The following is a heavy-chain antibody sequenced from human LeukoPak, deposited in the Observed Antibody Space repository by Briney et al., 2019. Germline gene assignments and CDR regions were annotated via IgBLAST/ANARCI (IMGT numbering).Heavy chain of an antibody. Sequence: PSEPLSLTCAVSGGSLSGFYWTWIRQVPGKGLEWIGEINQSGSTNYNPSLKSRVTISVDTSKNQFSLKLSSVTAADTAVYYCARGVSSGWPYYYYGMDVWGQGTTVTVSS. CDR1: GGSLSGFY. V-gene: IGHV4-34*01. CDR3: ARGVSSGWPYYYYGMDV. J-gene: IGHJ6*02. CDR2: INQSGST. D-gene: IGHD6-19*01.